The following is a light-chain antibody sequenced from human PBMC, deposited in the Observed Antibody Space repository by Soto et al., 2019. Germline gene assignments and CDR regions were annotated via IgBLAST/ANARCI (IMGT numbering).Light chain of an antibody. CDR2: GAS. V-gene: IGKV3-15*01. J-gene: IGKJ5*01. Sequence: EIVMTQSPATLSVSPGERATLSCRASQSVSINLAWYQQKPGQAPRLLIYGASTRATGIPARFSGSGSGTDFTLTISSLEPEDFAVYYCQQRGDWPPITFGQGTRLEIK. CDR1: QSVSIN. CDR3: QQRGDWPPIT.